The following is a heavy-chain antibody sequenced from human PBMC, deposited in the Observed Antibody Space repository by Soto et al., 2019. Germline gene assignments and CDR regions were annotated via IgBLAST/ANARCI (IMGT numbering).Heavy chain of an antibody. Sequence: QLQLQESGPGLAKPSETLSLTCTVSCVSITNTSYYWGWIRQPPGKGLEWIGTTYISGSTFYNPSLKSRLTISVDTSKNQFSLRLSSVTAADTAVYYCARHGSYWGQGILVVVSS. CDR2: TYISGST. J-gene: IGHJ4*02. CDR1: CVSITNTSYY. V-gene: IGHV4-39*01. CDR3: ARHGSY.